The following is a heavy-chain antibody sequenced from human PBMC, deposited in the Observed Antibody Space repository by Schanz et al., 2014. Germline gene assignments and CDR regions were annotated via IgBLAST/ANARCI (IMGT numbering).Heavy chain of an antibody. CDR1: GFTFSSYA. D-gene: IGHD1-26*01. CDR2: ISYDGSNK. V-gene: IGHV3-30*04. CDR3: ARDPSGSYGWFHP. J-gene: IGHJ5*02. Sequence: QVQLVESGGGVVQPGRSLRLSCAASGFTFSSYAMHWVRQAPGKGLEWVAVISYDGSNKYYADSVKGRFTISRDNSKNTLYLQMNSLRADDTAVYYCARDPSGSYGWFHPWGQGTLXTVSS.